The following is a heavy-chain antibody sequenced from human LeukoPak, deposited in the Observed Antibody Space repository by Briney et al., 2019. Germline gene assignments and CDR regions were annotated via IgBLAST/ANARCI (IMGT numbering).Heavy chain of an antibody. CDR1: GITLSSYG. D-gene: IGHD3-10*01. J-gene: IGHJ4*02. V-gene: IGHV3-30*02. Sequence: GGSLRHACAAAGITLSSYGMHWVRPAPGTGLEWVAFIRYDGSNKYYADSVKGRFTISRDNSKNTLYLQMNSLRAEDTAVYYCAKDGGRYYGSGSYLGYWGQGTLVTVSS. CDR2: IRYDGSNK. CDR3: AKDGGRYYGSGSYLGY.